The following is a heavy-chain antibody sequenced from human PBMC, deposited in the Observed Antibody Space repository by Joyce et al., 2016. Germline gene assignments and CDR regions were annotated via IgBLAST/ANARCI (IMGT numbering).Heavy chain of an antibody. V-gene: IGHV3-48*03. J-gene: IGHJ4*02. CDR2: ISPSDNAK. Sequence: EVHLVESGGGLVQPGGSLRLSCAASGFTFSIYKMHWVRQAPGKGPEWLSYISPSDNAKAYADSVKGRFTISRDNAKNSLFLQMNSLRAEDTAIYYCAREVDGIFDYWGQGTLVTVSS. D-gene: IGHD1-14*01. CDR3: AREVDGIFDY. CDR1: GFTFSIYK.